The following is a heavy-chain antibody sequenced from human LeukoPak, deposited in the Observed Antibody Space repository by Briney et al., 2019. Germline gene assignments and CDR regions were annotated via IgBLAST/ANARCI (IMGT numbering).Heavy chain of an antibody. V-gene: IGHV3-23*01. Sequence: GGSLRLSSGASGFTFISYALTWVRQAPGKGLEWVSSIGGSSGATYYADSVKGRFTISRDNSKNTLYLQMNNLRAEDTAVYYCAEDWSTGPPYYFEYWGQGTLVTVSS. CDR3: AEDWSTGPPYYFEY. CDR1: GFTFISYA. J-gene: IGHJ4*02. D-gene: IGHD5/OR15-5a*01. CDR2: IGGSSGAT.